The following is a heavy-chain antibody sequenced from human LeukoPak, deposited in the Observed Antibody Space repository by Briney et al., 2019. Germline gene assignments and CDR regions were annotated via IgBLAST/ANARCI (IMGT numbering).Heavy chain of an antibody. CDR1: GGSISSYY. V-gene: IGHV4-59*01. D-gene: IGHD6-13*01. CDR3: ARAAAAVSGMDV. Sequence: SETLSLTCTVSGGSISSYYWSWIRQPPGKGLEWIGYIYYSGSTNYNPSLKSRVTISVDTSKNQFSLKLSSVTAADTAVYYCARAAAAVSGMDVWGQGTTVTVSS. CDR2: IYYSGST. J-gene: IGHJ6*02.